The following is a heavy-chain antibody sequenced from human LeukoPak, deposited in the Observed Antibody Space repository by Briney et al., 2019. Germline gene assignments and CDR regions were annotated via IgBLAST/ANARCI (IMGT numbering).Heavy chain of an antibody. Sequence: ASVKVSCKASGYTFIGYYIHWVRQAPGQGLEWMGWINPNSGGTNYAQRFQGRVTMTRDTSISTAYMELSGLRSDDTAEYYCARDASPFDYWGQGTLVTVSS. V-gene: IGHV1-2*02. J-gene: IGHJ4*02. CDR1: GYTFIGYY. CDR2: INPNSGGT. CDR3: ARDASPFDY.